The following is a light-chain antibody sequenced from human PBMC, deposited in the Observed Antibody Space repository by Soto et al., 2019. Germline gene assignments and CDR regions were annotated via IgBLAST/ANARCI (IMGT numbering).Light chain of an antibody. CDR2: EVS. CDR3: SSYTSSSPWV. CDR1: SSDVGSYNY. V-gene: IGLV2-14*01. Sequence: QSALTQPASVSGSPGQSITISCTGTSSDVGSYNYVSWYQQHPGKAPKLMIYEVSNRPSGVSNRFSGSKSGNTASLTISGTPAEDEADYYCSSYTSSSPWVFGGATKLTVL. J-gene: IGLJ3*02.